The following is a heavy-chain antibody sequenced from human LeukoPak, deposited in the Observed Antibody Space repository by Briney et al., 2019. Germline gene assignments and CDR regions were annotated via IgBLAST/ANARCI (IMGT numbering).Heavy chain of an antibody. J-gene: IGHJ4*02. CDR2: ISYDGSNK. CDR3: ARHAAYYYDSSGYPTPLDY. Sequence: GGSLRLSCAAYGFTIDSYWMSWVRQAPGKGLEWVAVISYDGSNKYYADSVKGRFTISRDNSKNTLYLQMNSLRAEDTAVYYCARHAAYYYDSSGYPTPLDYWGQGTLVTVSS. CDR1: GFTIDSYW. D-gene: IGHD3-22*01. V-gene: IGHV3-30*03.